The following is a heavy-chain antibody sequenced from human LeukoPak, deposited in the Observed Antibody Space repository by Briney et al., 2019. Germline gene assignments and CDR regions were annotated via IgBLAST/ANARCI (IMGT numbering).Heavy chain of an antibody. V-gene: IGHV1-2*02. Sequence: ASVKVSCKASGYTFTGYYMHWVRQAPGQGLEWMGWINPNSGGTNYAQKSQGRVTMTRDTSISTAYTELSRLRSDDTAVYYCARDIGPAAGTPNWFDPWGQGTLVTVSS. CDR3: ARDIGPAAGTPNWFDP. J-gene: IGHJ5*02. CDR2: INPNSGGT. D-gene: IGHD6-13*01. CDR1: GYTFTGYY.